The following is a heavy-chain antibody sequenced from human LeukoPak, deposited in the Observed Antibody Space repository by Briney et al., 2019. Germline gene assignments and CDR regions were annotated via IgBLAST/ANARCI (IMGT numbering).Heavy chain of an antibody. J-gene: IGHJ5*02. CDR1: SGSIRSYY. CDR2: IYYSGST. D-gene: IGHD4-11*01. V-gene: IGHV4-59*01. Sequence: PSETLSLTCTVSSGSIRSYYWSWIRQPPGMGLEWIGYIYYSGSTHYNPSLKSRVTMSVDTSKKEFSLKLTSVTAADTAVYYCARSPDYSNYQGDWFDPWGQGTLVTVSS. CDR3: ARSPDYSNYQGDWFDP.